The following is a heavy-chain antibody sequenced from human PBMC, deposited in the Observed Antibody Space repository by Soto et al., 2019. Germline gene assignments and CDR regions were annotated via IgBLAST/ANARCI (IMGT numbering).Heavy chain of an antibody. Sequence: TSETLSLTCTVSGGSISSSSYYWGWIRQPPGKGLEWIGSIYYSGSTYYNPSLKSRVTISVDTSKNQFSLKLSSVTAADTAVYYCARDPYTDYYYYMDVWGKGTTVTVSS. V-gene: IGHV4-39*02. CDR3: ARDPYTDYYYYMDV. D-gene: IGHD2-2*02. J-gene: IGHJ6*03. CDR1: GGSISSSSYY. CDR2: IYYSGST.